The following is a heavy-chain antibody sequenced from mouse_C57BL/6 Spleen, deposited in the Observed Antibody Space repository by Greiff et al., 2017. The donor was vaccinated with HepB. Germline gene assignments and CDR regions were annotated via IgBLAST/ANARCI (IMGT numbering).Heavy chain of an antibody. D-gene: IGHD1-1*01. CDR3: ARSPFITTEGGYFDV. Sequence: VQLKESGPELVKPGASVKISCKASGYSFTDYNMNWVKQSNGKSLEWIGVINPNYGTTSYNQKFKGKATLTVDQSSSTAYMQPNSLTSEDSAVYYCARSPFITTEGGYFDVWGTGTTVTVSS. V-gene: IGHV1-39*01. CDR2: INPNYGTT. J-gene: IGHJ1*03. CDR1: GYSFTDYN.